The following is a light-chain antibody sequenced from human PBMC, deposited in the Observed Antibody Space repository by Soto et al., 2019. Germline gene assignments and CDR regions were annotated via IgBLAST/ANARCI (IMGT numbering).Light chain of an antibody. CDR1: QNIAKY. Sequence: DIQMAQSPSSLSASVGDRVTITCRAGQNIAKYLNWYQQKPGKAPLLLIYETSKLEIGVPSRFAGSGSGTDFTLTISSLQPEDFATYYCQQSYSSPPTFGQGTKVDIK. J-gene: IGKJ1*01. V-gene: IGKV1-39*01. CDR3: QQSYSSPPT. CDR2: ETS.